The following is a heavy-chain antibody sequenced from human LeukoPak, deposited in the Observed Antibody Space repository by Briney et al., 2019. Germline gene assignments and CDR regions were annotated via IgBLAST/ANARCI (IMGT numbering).Heavy chain of an antibody. Sequence: SQTLSLTCTVSGGSISSGGYYWSWIRQHPGKGLEWIGYIYYSGCTYYNPSLKSRVTISVDTSKNQFSLKLSSVTAADTAVYYCARSYYDSSGYDDGYFDYWGQGTLVTVSS. CDR2: IYYSGCT. J-gene: IGHJ4*02. D-gene: IGHD3-22*01. CDR1: GGSISSGGYY. V-gene: IGHV4-31*03. CDR3: ARSYYDSSGYDDGYFDY.